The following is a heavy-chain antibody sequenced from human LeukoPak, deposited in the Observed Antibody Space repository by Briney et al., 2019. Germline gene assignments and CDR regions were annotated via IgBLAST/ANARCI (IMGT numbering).Heavy chain of an antibody. J-gene: IGHJ5*02. CDR2: INHSGST. D-gene: IGHD3-10*01. Sequence: SETLSLTCAVYGGSFSGYYWSWIRQPPGKGLEWIGEINHSGSTNYNPSLKSRVTISVDTYKNQFSLKLSSVTAADTAVYYCARGILLWFGELLPWFDPWGQGTLVTVSS. V-gene: IGHV4-34*01. CDR1: GGSFSGYY. CDR3: ARGILLWFGELLPWFDP.